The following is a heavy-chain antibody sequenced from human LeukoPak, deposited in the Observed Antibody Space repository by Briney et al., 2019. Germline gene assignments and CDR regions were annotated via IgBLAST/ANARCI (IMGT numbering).Heavy chain of an antibody. CDR1: GFSFDEYT. CDR2: ISRDGVNT. J-gene: IGHJ4*02. Sequence: GGSLRLSCAAAGFSFDEYTMHWVRQAPGRGLEWVSRISRDGVNTYYADSVKGRFTISRDNSQKSLYLQMNSVGTEDTALYYCAKHCRISGSLDYWGQGTLVTVSS. CDR3: AKHCRISGSLDY. D-gene: IGHD6-19*01. V-gene: IGHV3-43*01.